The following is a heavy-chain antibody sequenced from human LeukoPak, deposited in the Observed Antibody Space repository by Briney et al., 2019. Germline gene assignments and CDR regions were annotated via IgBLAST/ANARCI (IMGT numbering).Heavy chain of an antibody. CDR2: IIPIFGTA. CDR1: GYTFTGYY. CDR3: ARGYSITNWFDP. J-gene: IGHJ5*02. D-gene: IGHD4-11*01. Sequence: GASVKVSCKASGYTFTGYYMHWVRQAPGQGLEWMGGIIPIFGTANYAQKFQGRVTITTDESTSTAYMELSSLRSEDTAVYYCARGYSITNWFDPWGQGTLVTVSS. V-gene: IGHV1-69*05.